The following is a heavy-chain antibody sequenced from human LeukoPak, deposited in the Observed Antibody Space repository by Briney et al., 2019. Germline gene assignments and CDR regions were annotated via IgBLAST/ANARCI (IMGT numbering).Heavy chain of an antibody. CDR1: GYXFTSYD. D-gene: IGHD1-26*01. V-gene: IGHV1-8*01. CDR3: ARYGGSTTTSYYFDY. J-gene: IGHJ4*02. Sequence: ASVXXSXXASGYXFTSYDINWVRQATGQGLXXXGWMNPNSGNTGYAQKFQGRVTMTRNTSISTAYMELSSLRSEDTAVYYCARYGGSTTTSYYFDYWGQGTLVTVSS. CDR2: MNPNSGNT.